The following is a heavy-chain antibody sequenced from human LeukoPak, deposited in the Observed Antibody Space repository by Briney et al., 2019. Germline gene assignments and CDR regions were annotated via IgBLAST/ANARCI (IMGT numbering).Heavy chain of an antibody. D-gene: IGHD5-18*01. Sequence: SETLSLTCAVSGYSISSGYYWGWIRQPPGKGLEWIGSIYHSGSTYYNPSLKSRVTISVDTSKNRFSLKLSSVTAADTAVYYCARDLHGGYSYGYEFDYWGQGTLVTVSS. J-gene: IGHJ4*02. CDR2: IYHSGST. CDR1: GYSISSGYY. V-gene: IGHV4-38-2*02. CDR3: ARDLHGGYSYGYEFDY.